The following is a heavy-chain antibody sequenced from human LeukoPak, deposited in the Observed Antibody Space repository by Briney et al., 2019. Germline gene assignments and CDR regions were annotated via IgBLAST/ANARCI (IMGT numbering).Heavy chain of an antibody. CDR2: IKQGGSEK. J-gene: IGHJ4*02. CDR1: GFTFSSHW. CDR3: ARGGPYYYDSSGYYYYY. V-gene: IGHV3-7*01. Sequence: GGSLRLSCAASGFTFSSHWMSWVRQAPGKGLEWVANIKQGGSEKYYVDSVKGRFTISRDNAKNSLYLQMNSLRAEDTAVYYCARGGPYYYDSSGYYYYYRGQGTLVTVSS. D-gene: IGHD3-22*01.